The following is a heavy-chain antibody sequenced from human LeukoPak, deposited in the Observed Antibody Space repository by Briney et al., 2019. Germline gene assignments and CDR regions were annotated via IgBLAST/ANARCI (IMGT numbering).Heavy chain of an antibody. CDR3: AKRYCSGDNCYFFGH. V-gene: IGHV3-23*01. J-gene: IGHJ4*02. CDR2: ISGSGGTT. CDR1: GFTFSSYI. D-gene: IGHD2-15*01. Sequence: GESLRLSCAASGFTFSSYIMSWVRQAPGKGLEWVSGISGSGGTTNHPDSVKGRFTISRDNSKNTLYLQMNSLRAEDTAMYYCAKRYCSGDNCYFFGHWGQGTLVTVSS.